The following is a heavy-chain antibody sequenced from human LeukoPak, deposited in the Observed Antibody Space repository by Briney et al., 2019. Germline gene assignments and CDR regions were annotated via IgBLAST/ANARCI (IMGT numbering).Heavy chain of an antibody. CDR2: IYHSGST. J-gene: IGHJ4*02. V-gene: IGHV4-59*08. CDR1: GGSISSYY. CDR3: ARSVIRYYFDY. Sequence: SETLSLTCTVSGGSISSYYWSWIRQPPGKGLEWIGSIYHSGSTYYNPSLKSRVTISVDTSKNQFSLKLNSVTAADTAVYYCARSVIRYYFDYWGQGTLVTVSS. D-gene: IGHD2-21*01.